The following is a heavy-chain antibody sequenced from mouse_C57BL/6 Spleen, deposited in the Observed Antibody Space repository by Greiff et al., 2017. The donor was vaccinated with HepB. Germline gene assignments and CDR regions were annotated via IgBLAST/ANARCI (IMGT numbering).Heavy chain of an antibody. D-gene: IGHD1-1*01. CDR1: GYSFTDYN. J-gene: IGHJ3*01. CDR2: INPNYGTT. Sequence: EVQLQQSGPELVKPGASVKISCKASGYSFTDYNMNWVKQSNGKSLEWIGVINPNYGTTSYNQKFKGKATLTVDQSSITADMQLNSLTSEDSAVYYCARSLYVSSLAWFAYWGQGTLVTVSA. V-gene: IGHV1-39*01. CDR3: ARSLYVSSLAWFAY.